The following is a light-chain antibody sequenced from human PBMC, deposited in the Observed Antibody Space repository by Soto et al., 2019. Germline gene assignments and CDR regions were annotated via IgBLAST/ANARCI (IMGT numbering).Light chain of an antibody. V-gene: IGLV2-14*01. CDR1: ISDVGGYNY. CDR2: DVS. Sequence: QSVLTQPASVSGSPGQSITISCTGTISDVGGYNYVSWYQQHPGKAPKPMLYDVSNRPSGVSNRFSGSKSGNTASLTISGLQAEDEADYYCSSYTGTSNPYIFGTGTQLTVL. CDR3: SSYTGTSNPYI. J-gene: IGLJ1*01.